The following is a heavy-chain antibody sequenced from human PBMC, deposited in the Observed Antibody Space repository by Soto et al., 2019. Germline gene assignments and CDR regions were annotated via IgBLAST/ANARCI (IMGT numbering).Heavy chain of an antibody. J-gene: IGHJ4*02. CDR3: AKDKKSSCWYFDY. D-gene: IGHD6-19*01. CDR1: GFTFSSYA. V-gene: IGHV3-23*01. CDR2: ISGSGGST. Sequence: EVQLLESGGGLVQPGGSLRLSCAASGFTFSSYAMSWVRQAPGKGLEWVSAISGSGGSTYYADSVKGRLTISRDNSKNPLYLQMNSLRAEDTAVYYCAKDKKSSCWYFDYWGQGTLVTVSA.